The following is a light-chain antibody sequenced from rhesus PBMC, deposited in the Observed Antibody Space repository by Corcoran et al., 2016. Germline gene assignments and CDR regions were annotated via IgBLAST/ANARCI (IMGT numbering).Light chain of an antibody. V-gene: IGKV1-22*01. CDR3: LQYSSSPYS. CDR1: QSISSW. Sequence: DIQMTQSPSSLSASVGDTVTITCRASQSISSWLDWYQQNPGKAPKLLFDKATSLQSGVPSRVSGSGAGTDCTLTISSLQPEDFATYYCLQYSSSPYSFGQGTKVEIK. J-gene: IGKJ2*01. CDR2: KAT.